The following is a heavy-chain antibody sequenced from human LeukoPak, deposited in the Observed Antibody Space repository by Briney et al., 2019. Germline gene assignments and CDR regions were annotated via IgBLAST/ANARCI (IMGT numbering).Heavy chain of an antibody. J-gene: IGHJ4*02. CDR3: ARSPRERGYSGYAPDY. CDR2: IYYNGST. D-gene: IGHD5-12*01. Sequence: PSETLSLTCTVSGGSFSSYYWSWIRQPPGKGLEWIGYIYYNGSTNYNPSPKSRVTISVDTSKNQFSLKLSSVTAADTAVYYCARSPRERGYSGYAPDYWGQGTLVTVSS. V-gene: IGHV4-59*01. CDR1: GGSFSSYY.